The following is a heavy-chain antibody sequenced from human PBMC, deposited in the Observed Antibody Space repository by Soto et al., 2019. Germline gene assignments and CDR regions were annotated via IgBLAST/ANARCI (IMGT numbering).Heavy chain of an antibody. Sequence: GASVKVSCKASGGTFSSYAISWVRQAPGQGLEWMGGIIPIFGTANYAQKFQGRVTITADESTSTAYMELSSLRSEDTAVYYCASSPGKDMVGYYYGMDVWGQGTTVTVSS. V-gene: IGHV1-69*13. CDR2: IIPIFGTA. CDR3: ASSPGKDMVGYYYGMDV. J-gene: IGHJ6*02. D-gene: IGHD3-10*01. CDR1: GGTFSSYA.